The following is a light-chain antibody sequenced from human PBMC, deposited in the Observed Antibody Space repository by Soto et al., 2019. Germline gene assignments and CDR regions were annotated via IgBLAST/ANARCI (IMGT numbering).Light chain of an antibody. CDR3: CSYAGGTVV. CDR1: SSDVGSYNL. Sequence: HSALTQPASVSGSPGQSITISCTGTSSDVGSYNLVSWYQQHPGKAPKLMILDVNKRPSGVSNRFSGSKSGNTASLTISGLQAEDEADYYCCSYAGGTVVFGGGTKLTVL. J-gene: IGLJ3*02. V-gene: IGLV2-23*02. CDR2: DVN.